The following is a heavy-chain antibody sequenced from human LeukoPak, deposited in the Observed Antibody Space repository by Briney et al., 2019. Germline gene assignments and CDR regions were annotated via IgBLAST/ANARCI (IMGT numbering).Heavy chain of an antibody. CDR2: IIPILGIA. CDR1: GGTFSSYA. V-gene: IGHV1-69*04. J-gene: IGHJ4*02. CDR3: ARVGSRVESPHYYFDY. Sequence: RGASVKVSCKASGGTFSSYAISWVRQAPGQGLKWMGRIIPILGIAKYAQKFQGRVTITADKSTSTAYMELSSLRSEVTAVYYCARVGSRVESPHYYFDYWGQGTLVTVSS. D-gene: IGHD3-3*01.